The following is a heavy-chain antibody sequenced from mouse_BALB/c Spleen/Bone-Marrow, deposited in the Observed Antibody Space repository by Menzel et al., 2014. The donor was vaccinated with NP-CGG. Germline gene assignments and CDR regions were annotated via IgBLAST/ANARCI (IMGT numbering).Heavy chain of an antibody. CDR1: GFTFSSYT. Sequence: EAQLVESGGGLVQPGGSLKLSCAASGFTFSSYTMSWVRQTPEKRLEWVAYISNGGGSTYYPDTVKGRFTISRDNAKNTLYLQMSSLKSEDTAMYYCARHKSWVFDYWGQGTTLTVSS. V-gene: IGHV5-12-2*01. CDR3: ARHKSWVFDY. CDR2: ISNGGGST. D-gene: IGHD4-1*01. J-gene: IGHJ2*01.